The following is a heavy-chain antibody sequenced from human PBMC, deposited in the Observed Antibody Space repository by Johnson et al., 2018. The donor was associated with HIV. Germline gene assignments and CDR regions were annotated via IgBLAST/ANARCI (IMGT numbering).Heavy chain of an antibody. J-gene: IGHJ3*02. Sequence: QVQLVESGGGVVRPGRSLRLSCAASGFTFNTYGMHWVRQAPGKGLEWVAVISYDGSNKYYADSVKGRFTISRDNSKNALYLRMNSLRAEDMAVYYCAKERGKRWLHPRDAFDIWGQGTMVTVSS. D-gene: IGHD5-24*01. V-gene: IGHV3-30*18. CDR3: AKERGKRWLHPRDAFDI. CDR2: ISYDGSNK. CDR1: GFTFNTYG.